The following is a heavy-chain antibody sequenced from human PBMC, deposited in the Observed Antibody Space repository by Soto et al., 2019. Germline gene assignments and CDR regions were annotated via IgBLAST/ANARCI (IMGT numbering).Heavy chain of an antibody. D-gene: IGHD4-17*01. CDR3: AKAAGFYADYSYY. CDR1: GFTFSSSA. Sequence: PGGSLRLSCAASGFTFSSSAMSWVRQAPGKGLEWVSGVSASGGSTYYADSVKGRFTISRDKSRNTLYLQMNSLRAEDTAVYYCAKAAGFYADYSYYWGQGTVVTAPQ. V-gene: IGHV3-23*01. CDR2: VSASGGST. J-gene: IGHJ4*02.